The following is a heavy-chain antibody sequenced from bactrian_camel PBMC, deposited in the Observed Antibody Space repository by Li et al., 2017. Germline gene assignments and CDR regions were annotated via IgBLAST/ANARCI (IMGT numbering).Heavy chain of an antibody. J-gene: IGHJ6*01. V-gene: IGHV3S55*01. CDR1: ESHNVDYC. Sequence: HVQLVESGGGSAQAGGSLRLTCVLTESHNVDYCMGWYRQTTGKEREEVADIDADGRTSYSESVKGRFTISRDNAKNTLYLQLNSLKTEDTAMYYCANAITETYGGFGTDFGYWGQGTQVTVS. D-gene: IGHD5*01. CDR3: ANAITETYGGFGTDFGY. CDR2: IDADGRT.